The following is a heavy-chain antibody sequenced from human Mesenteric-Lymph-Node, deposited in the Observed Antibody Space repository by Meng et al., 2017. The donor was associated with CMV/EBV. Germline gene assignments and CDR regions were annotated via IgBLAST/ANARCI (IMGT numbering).Heavy chain of an antibody. Sequence: ASVNVSCKTSGYIFSNYGITWVRQAPGQGLEWMGWITPYNGNINYAHKFQDRVTLTTDTSTSTAYMELRSLRSDDTAVYYCARDKDGLRITIFGAVMDYWGQGTLVTVSS. CDR1: GYIFSNYG. J-gene: IGHJ4*02. CDR2: ITPYNGNI. D-gene: IGHD3-3*01. V-gene: IGHV1-18*01. CDR3: ARDKDGLRITIFGAVMDY.